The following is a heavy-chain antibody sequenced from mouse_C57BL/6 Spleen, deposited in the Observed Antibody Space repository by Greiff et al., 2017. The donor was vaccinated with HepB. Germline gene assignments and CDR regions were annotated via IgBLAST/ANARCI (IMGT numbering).Heavy chain of an antibody. CDR1: GFTFTDYY. D-gene: IGHD2-4*01. CDR2: IRNKANGYTT. J-gene: IGHJ4*01. V-gene: IGHV7-3*01. CDR3: ARLYDYEEGAMDY. Sequence: VQLQQSGGGLVQPGGSLSLSCAASGFTFTDYYMSWVRQPPGKALEWLGFIRNKANGYTTEYSASVKGRFTISRDNSQSILYLQMNALRAEDSATYYCARLYDYEEGAMDYWGQGTSVTVSS.